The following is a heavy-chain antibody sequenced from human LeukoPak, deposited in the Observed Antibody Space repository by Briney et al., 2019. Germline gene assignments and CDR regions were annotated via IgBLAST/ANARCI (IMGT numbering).Heavy chain of an antibody. V-gene: IGHV1-69*05. CDR3: ARGTVGALYYFDY. Sequence: SVKVSCKASGGTFSSYAISWVRQAPGQGLEWMGGIIPIFGTANYAQKFQGGVTITTDESTSTAYMELSSLRSEDTAVYYCARGTVGALYYFDYWGQGTLVTVSS. D-gene: IGHD1-26*01. CDR2: IIPIFGTA. J-gene: IGHJ4*02. CDR1: GGTFSSYA.